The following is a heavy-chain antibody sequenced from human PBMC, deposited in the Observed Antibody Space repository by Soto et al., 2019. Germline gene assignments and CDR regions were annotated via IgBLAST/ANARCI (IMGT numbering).Heavy chain of an antibody. CDR1: GGSISSSNYY. D-gene: IGHD3-10*01. CDR3: ARSYYYGSGSFRYFDY. CDR2: IYYSGST. J-gene: IGHJ4*02. Sequence: PSETLSLTCTVSGGSISSSNYYWGWIRQPPGKGLEWIGSIYYSGSTYYNPSLKSRVTISVDTSKNQFSLKLSSVTAADTAVYYCARSYYYGSGSFRYFDYWGQGTLVTVSS. V-gene: IGHV4-39*01.